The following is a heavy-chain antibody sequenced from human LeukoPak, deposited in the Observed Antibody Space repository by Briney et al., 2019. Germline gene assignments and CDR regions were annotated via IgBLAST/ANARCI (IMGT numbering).Heavy chain of an antibody. CDR1: GFTFSSYE. J-gene: IGHJ4*02. D-gene: IGHD6-13*01. V-gene: IGHV3-48*03. CDR3: AREGTPYSSDY. CDR2: ISSSGSTI. Sequence: GGSLRLSCAASGFTFSSYEMNWVRQAPGKGLEWVSYISSSGSTIYYADSVKGRFTISRDNAKNSLYLQMNSLRAEDTAVYYCAREGTPYSSDYWGQGTLVTVSS.